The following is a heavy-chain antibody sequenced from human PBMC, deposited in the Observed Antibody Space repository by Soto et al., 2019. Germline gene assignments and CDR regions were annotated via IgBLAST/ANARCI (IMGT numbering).Heavy chain of an antibody. V-gene: IGHV4-39*01. CDR2: IYYSGST. Sequence: SETLSLTCTVSGGSISSSSYYWGWIRQPPGKGLEWIGSIYYSGSTYYNPSLKSRVTISVDTSKNQFSLKLSSVTAADTAVYYCARPKCSSTSCYVGRVWFDPWGQGTMVTVYS. D-gene: IGHD2-2*01. J-gene: IGHJ5*02. CDR1: GGSISSSSYY. CDR3: ARPKCSSTSCYVGRVWFDP.